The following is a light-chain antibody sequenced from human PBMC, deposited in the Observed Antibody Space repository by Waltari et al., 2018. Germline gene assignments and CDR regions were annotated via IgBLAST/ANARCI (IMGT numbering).Light chain of an antibody. CDR2: RNN. V-gene: IGLV1-47*01. Sequence: QSVLTQPPPASGTPGQRVPISCSGSSSTLGSNYVYWHQQLPGTPPKLLIYRNNQRPSGVPDRCSCSKSGTSASLAISGRRSEDEADYYCAAWDDSLSGWVFGGGTKLTVL. CDR1: SSTLGSNY. J-gene: IGLJ3*02. CDR3: AAWDDSLSGWV.